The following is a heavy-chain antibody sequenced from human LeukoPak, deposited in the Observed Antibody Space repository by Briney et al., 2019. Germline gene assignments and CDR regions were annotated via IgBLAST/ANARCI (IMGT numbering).Heavy chain of an antibody. V-gene: IGHV4-39*01. D-gene: IGHD4-17*01. CDR3: ARPLYGDYVGPFDY. J-gene: IGHJ4*02. CDR2: IYYSGST. Sequence: TPSETLSLTCTVPGGSISSSSYYWGWIRQPPGKGLEWIGSIYYSGSTYYNPSLKSRVTISVDTSKNQFSLKLSSVTAADTAVYYCARPLYGDYVGPFDYWGQGTLVTVSS. CDR1: GGSISSSSYY.